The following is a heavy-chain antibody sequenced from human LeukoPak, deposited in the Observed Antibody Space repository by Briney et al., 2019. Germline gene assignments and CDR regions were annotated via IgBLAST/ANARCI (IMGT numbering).Heavy chain of an antibody. Sequence: PSETLSLTCAVYGGSLSGYYWSWIRQPPGKGLEWIGEINHSGSTNYNPSLKSRVTISVDTSKNQFSLKLSSVTAADTAVYYCARMTQVAAIFGVVIKYGGWFDPWGQGTLVTVSS. V-gene: IGHV4-34*01. CDR1: GGSLSGYY. CDR2: INHSGST. J-gene: IGHJ5*02. D-gene: IGHD3-3*01. CDR3: ARMTQVAAIFGVVIKYGGWFDP.